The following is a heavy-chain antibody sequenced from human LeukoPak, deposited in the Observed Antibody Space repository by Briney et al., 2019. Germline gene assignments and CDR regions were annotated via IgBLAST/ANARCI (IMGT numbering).Heavy chain of an antibody. CDR3: ARGPSTMIRISYTAFFDY. CDR2: IYYSGST. J-gene: IGHJ4*02. CDR1: YGSISSSIYY. V-gene: IGHV4-39*07. D-gene: IGHD3-22*01. Sequence: TSETLSLTCTVSYGSISSSIYYWGWIRQPPGRGLEWIGSIYYSGSTYYNPSLKSRVTISVDTSKNQFSLKLSSVTAADTAVYYCARGPSTMIRISYTAFFDYWGQGTLVTVSS.